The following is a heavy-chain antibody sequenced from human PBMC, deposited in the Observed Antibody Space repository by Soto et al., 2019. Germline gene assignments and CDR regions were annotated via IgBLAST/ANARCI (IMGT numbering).Heavy chain of an antibody. CDR1: GGSIDNYY. D-gene: IGHD6-13*01. CDR3: AREDRISAPGGIWFHP. CDR2: VYHNGRT. V-gene: IGHV4-59*01. J-gene: IGHJ5*02. Sequence: SETLSLTCSVSGGSIDNYYWSWIRQAPGKGLEWIGYVYHNGRTSYNPSLKSRVSISVDRSKNQFSLNLSSVTAADTAVYYCAREDRISAPGGIWFHPRGQGTLVTVSS.